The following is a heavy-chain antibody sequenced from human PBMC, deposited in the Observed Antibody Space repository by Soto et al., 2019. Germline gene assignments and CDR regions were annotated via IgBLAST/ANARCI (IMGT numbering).Heavy chain of an antibody. Sequence: GGSLRLSCAASGFTFSSYAMHWVRQAPGKGLEWVAVISYDGSNKYYADSVKGRFTISRDNSKNTLYLQMNSLRAEDTAVYYCARGASGDYFDYWGHGTLVTVSS. V-gene: IGHV3-30-3*01. CDR3: ARGASGDYFDY. CDR2: ISYDGSNK. CDR1: GFTFSSYA. J-gene: IGHJ4*01. D-gene: IGHD7-27*01.